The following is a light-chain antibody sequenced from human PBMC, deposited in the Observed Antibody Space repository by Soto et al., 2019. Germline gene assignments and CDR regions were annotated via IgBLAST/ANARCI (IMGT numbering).Light chain of an antibody. V-gene: IGKV3-20*01. CDR1: QSVSNNY. CDR2: GAS. Sequence: EIVLTQSPGTLSLSPGERATLSCRASQSVSNNYLAWYQQKPGQAPRLLIYGASSRATGIPDRFSGSGSGTDFTLTISRLEPEDFAVYHCQPPGSSPTFGQGTKLEIK. J-gene: IGKJ2*01. CDR3: QPPGSSPT.